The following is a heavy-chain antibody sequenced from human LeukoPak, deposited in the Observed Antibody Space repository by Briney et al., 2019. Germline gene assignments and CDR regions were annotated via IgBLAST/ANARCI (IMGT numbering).Heavy chain of an antibody. CDR1: GFTFSSYG. D-gene: IGHD2-21*02. J-gene: IGHJ6*03. CDR2: IWYDGTKK. CDR3: AKELVTGYFYVDV. V-gene: IGHV3-33*06. Sequence: GRSLRLSCAASGFTFSSYGMHWVRKAPGKGLEWVAVIWYDGTKKYYTDSVKGRFTISRDNSKNTLFLQMNSLRAEDTAVYYCAKELVTGYFYVDVWGKGTTVTVSS.